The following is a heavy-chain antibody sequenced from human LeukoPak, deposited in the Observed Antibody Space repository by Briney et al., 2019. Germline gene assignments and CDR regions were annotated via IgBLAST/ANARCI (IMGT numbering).Heavy chain of an antibody. CDR1: GYSFTSYW. D-gene: IGHD2-15*01. V-gene: IGHV5-51*01. J-gene: IGHJ4*02. CDR2: IYPGDSDT. Sequence: GESLKISCKGSGYSFTSYWIGWVRQMPGKGLEWMGIIYPGDSDTRYSPSFQGQVTISADKSISTAYLQWSSLKASDTAMYYCATRYCSGGSCYRGFDYWGQGTLVTVSS. CDR3: ATRYCSGGSCYRGFDY.